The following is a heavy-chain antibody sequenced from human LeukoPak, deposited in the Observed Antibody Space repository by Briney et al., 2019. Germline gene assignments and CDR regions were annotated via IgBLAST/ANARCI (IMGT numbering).Heavy chain of an antibody. J-gene: IGHJ4*02. D-gene: IGHD1-26*01. CDR2: ISWNSGSI. CDR3: AKDLVGEWELPHFRY. CDR1: GFTFDDYA. V-gene: IGHV3-9*01. Sequence: PGRSLRLSCAASGFTFDDYAMHWVRQAPGKGLEWVSGISWNSGSIGYADSVKGRFTISRDNAKNSLYLQMNSLRAEDTALYYCAKDLVGEWELPHFRYWGQGTLVTVSS.